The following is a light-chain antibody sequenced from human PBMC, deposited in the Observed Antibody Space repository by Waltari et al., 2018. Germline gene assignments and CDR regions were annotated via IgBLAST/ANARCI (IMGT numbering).Light chain of an antibody. CDR3: QHYDGWPPSYT. Sequence: DIVMTQSPATLSVSPGERVTLSCRASQSISSNLAWYQQGPGQAPKLLLYGAYNRATGIPARFSGSGSGTEFTLTISSLQSGDFAVYFCQHYDGWPPSYTFGQGTKLEIK. V-gene: IGKV3-15*01. CDR1: QSISSN. J-gene: IGKJ2*01. CDR2: GAY.